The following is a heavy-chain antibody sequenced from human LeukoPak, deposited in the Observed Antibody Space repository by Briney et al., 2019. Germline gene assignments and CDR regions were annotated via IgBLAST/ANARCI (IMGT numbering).Heavy chain of an antibody. J-gene: IGHJ4*02. CDR2: IYYSGST. Sequence: PSETLSLTCTVSGVSISSSSYYWGWIRQPPGKGLEWIGSIYYSGSTYYNPSLKSRVTISVDTSKNQFSLKLSSVTAADTAVYYCARQYSSSSPLDYWGQGTLVTVSS. CDR3: ARQYSSSSPLDY. CDR1: GVSISSSSYY. V-gene: IGHV4-39*01. D-gene: IGHD6-6*01.